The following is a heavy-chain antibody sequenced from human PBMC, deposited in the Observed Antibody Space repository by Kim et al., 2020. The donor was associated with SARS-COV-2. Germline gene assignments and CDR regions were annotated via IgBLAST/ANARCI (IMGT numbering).Heavy chain of an antibody. Sequence: SETLSLTCTVSGGSISSSSYYWGWIRQPPGKGLEWIGSIYYSGSTYYNPSLKSRVTISVDTSKNQFSLKLSSVTAADTAVYYCARHARQWLVGGVDYWGQGTLVTVSS. V-gene: IGHV4-39*01. D-gene: IGHD6-19*01. CDR1: GGSISSSSYY. CDR3: ARHARQWLVGGVDY. CDR2: IYYSGST. J-gene: IGHJ4*02.